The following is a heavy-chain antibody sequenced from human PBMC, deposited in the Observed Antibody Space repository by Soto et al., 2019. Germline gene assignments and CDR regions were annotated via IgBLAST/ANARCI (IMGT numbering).Heavy chain of an antibody. CDR1: GGSVSDGGYY. CDR3: ARDFGAWADYYGSSP. D-gene: IGHD3-10*01. J-gene: IGHJ5*02. V-gene: IGHV4-31*03. Sequence: QVQLQESGPGLVKPSQTLSLTCTVSGGSVSDGGYYWSWIRQHPGKCLEWLWTIYYSGSTHYNPSLKSRLSISLDMSKNQFALKLSSVTAADTASYYCARDFGAWADYYGSSPWGQGTLVNVSS. CDR2: IYYSGST.